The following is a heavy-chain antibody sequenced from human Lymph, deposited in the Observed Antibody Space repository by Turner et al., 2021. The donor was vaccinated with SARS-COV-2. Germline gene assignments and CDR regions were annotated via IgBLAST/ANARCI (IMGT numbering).Heavy chain of an antibody. J-gene: IGHJ5*02. CDR2: IYPGGST. V-gene: IGHV3-66*01. CDR1: GFTVSSNY. CDR3: ARVYGDYVP. D-gene: IGHD4-17*01. Sequence: EVQLVESGGGLVQPGGSLRLSCAASGFTVSSNYMTWVRQAPGKGLEWVSLIYPGGSTYYADSVKGRFTTSRDNSKNTLYLQMNSLRAEDTAVYYCARVYGDYVPWGQGTLVTVSS.